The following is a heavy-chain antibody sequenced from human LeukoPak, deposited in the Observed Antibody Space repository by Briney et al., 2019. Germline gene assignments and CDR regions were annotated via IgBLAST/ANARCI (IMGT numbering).Heavy chain of an antibody. J-gene: IGHJ4*02. CDR2: ISGNGRNT. V-gene: IGHV3-23*01. CDR1: GFTFSSYA. D-gene: IGHD6-19*01. CDR3: AKDRVSSGWLYYLDY. Sequence: GGSLRLSCAASGFTFSSYAMNWVRQAPGKGLEWVSDISGNGRNTYYADSVKGRLTISRDNSKNTLYLQMNSLRAEDTAVYYCAKDRVSSGWLYYLDYWGQGTLVTVSS.